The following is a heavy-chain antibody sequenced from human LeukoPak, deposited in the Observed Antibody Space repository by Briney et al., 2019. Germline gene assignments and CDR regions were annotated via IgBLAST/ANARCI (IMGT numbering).Heavy chain of an antibody. D-gene: IGHD3-10*01. Sequence: GRSLRLSCAASGFTFSSYGMHWVRQAPGGGLEWVAVIWYDGSNKYYADSVKGRFTISRDNSKNTLYLQMNSLRAEDTAVYYCARGLHRGSADYWGQGTLVTVSS. J-gene: IGHJ4*02. CDR2: IWYDGSNK. CDR1: GFTFSSYG. V-gene: IGHV3-33*01. CDR3: ARGLHRGSADY.